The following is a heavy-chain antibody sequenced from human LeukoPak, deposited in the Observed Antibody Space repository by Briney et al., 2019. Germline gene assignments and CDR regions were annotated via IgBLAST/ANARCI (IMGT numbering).Heavy chain of an antibody. CDR3: ARAAGYPTSLYYYYYMDV. CDR1: GGSFSGYY. V-gene: IGHV4-34*01. D-gene: IGHD5-12*01. Sequence: SETLSLTCAVYGGSFSGYYWSWIRQPPGKGLEWIGEINHSGSTNYSPSLKSRVTISVDTSKNQFSLKRSSVTAADTAVYYCARAAGYPTSLYYYYYMDVWGKGTTVTVSS. CDR2: INHSGST. J-gene: IGHJ6*03.